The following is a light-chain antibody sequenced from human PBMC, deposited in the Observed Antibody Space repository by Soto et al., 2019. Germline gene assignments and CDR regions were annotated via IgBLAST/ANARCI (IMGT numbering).Light chain of an antibody. V-gene: IGKV1-39*01. CDR1: QSISTY. Sequence: DIQMTQSPSSLSASVGDRVTITCRASQSISTYLTWYQQKPRKAPKLLIYGASRLQSGVPSRFSGSGSGTNFTLTIGNLQPEHFASYYCQQSYSTPRITFGPGTTVDIK. CDR3: QQSYSTPRIT. J-gene: IGKJ3*01. CDR2: GAS.